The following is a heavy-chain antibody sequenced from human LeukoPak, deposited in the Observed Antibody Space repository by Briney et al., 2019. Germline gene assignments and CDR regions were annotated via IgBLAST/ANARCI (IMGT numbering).Heavy chain of an antibody. V-gene: IGHV1-2*02. CDR1: GYTFTGYY. CDR2: INPNSGGT. J-gene: IGHJ3*02. D-gene: IGHD3-10*01. CDR3: ARAMVRGVIITVNDAFDI. Sequence: ASVKVSCKASGYTFTGYYMHWVRQAPGQGLEWMGWINPNSGGTNHAQKFQGRVTMTRDTSISTAYMELSRLRSDDTAVYYCARAMVRGVIITVNDAFDIWGQGTMVTVSS.